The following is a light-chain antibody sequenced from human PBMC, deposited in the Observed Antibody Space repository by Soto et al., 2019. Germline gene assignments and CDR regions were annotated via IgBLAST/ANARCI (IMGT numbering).Light chain of an antibody. CDR2: GAS. V-gene: IGKV3-20*01. J-gene: IGKJ2*01. Sequence: EIVLTQSPGTLSLSPGERATLSCRASQSVSSSYLAWYQQKPGQAPRLLIYGASSSATGIPERFSGSGSGIDFTLTISRLEPEDFALYSCQRGSTFGQVTKLEIK. CDR3: QRGST. CDR1: QSVSSSY.